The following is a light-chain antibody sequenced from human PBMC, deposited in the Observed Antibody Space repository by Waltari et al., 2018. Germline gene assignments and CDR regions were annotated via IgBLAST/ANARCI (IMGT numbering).Light chain of an antibody. CDR3: AVWDDSLSTWM. CDR1: SSNIGTHY. J-gene: IGLJ3*02. CDR2: KNS. V-gene: IGLV1-47*01. Sequence: QSVLTQPPSASETPGQRVIISCSGSSSNIGTHYVYWYQRLPGMVPKLLIYKNSQRPSGVPDLISGFRSGSSASLVFSELRSEDEADYFCAVWDDSLSTWMFGGGTKLTVL.